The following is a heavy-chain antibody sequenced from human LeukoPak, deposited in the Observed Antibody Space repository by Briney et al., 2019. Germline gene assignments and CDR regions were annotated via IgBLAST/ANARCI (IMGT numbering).Heavy chain of an antibody. Sequence: ASVKVSCKASGYTFTSYGISWVRQAPGQGLEWMGGIIPIFGTANYAQKFQGRVTITADKSTSTAYMELSSLRSEDTAVYYCALSYSSGWYGVFDYWGQGTLVTVSS. D-gene: IGHD6-19*01. V-gene: IGHV1-69*06. CDR3: ALSYSSGWYGVFDY. CDR1: GYTFTSYG. J-gene: IGHJ4*02. CDR2: IIPIFGTA.